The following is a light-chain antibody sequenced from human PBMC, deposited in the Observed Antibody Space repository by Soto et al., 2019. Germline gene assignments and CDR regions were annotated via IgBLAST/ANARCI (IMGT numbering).Light chain of an antibody. J-gene: IGKJ4*01. V-gene: IGKV3-11*01. CDR1: QSVSSRY. CDR2: DAS. Sequence: EIALTQSQGTLSLYAWESATLSCRASQSVSSRYLAWYQQKPGQAPRLLIYDASNRATGIPARFSGSGSGTDFTLTISSLEPEDFAVYYCQQRSNWPPTVGGGTKVDIK. CDR3: QQRSNWPPT.